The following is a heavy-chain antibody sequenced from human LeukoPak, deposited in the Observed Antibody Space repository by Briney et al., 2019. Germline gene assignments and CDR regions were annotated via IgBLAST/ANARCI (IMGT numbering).Heavy chain of an antibody. CDR3: ARFGALFGSSSKYYYMDV. D-gene: IGHD6-6*01. CDR2: IIPIFGTA. CDR1: GVTFSSYA. Sequence: SVKVSCKASGVTFSSYAISWVRQAPGQGLEWMGRIIPIFGTANYAQKFQGRVTITTDESTSTAYMELSSLRSEDTAVYYCARFGALFGSSSKYYYMDVWGKGTTVTVSS. J-gene: IGHJ6*03. V-gene: IGHV1-69*05.